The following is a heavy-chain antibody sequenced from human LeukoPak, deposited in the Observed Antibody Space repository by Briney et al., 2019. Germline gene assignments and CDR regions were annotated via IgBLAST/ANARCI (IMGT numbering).Heavy chain of an antibody. CDR1: GYTFTSYA. CDR2: ISAYNGNT. D-gene: IGHD4-17*01. V-gene: IGHV1-18*01. J-gene: IGHJ4*02. CDR3: ARVNGDYLDY. Sequence: ASVKVSCKASGYTFTSYAMHWVRQAPGQRLEWMGWISAYNGNTNYAQKLQGRVTMTTDTSTSTAYMELRSLRSDDTAVYYCARVNGDYLDYWGQGTLVTVSS.